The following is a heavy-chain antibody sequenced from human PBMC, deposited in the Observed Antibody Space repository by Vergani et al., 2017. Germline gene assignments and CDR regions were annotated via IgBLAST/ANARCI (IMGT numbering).Heavy chain of an antibody. CDR2: ISGSGGST. D-gene: IGHD1-26*01. J-gene: IGHJ4*02. CDR1: GFTFSSYA. CDR3: AKDRAVWELLGGGFDY. Sequence: EVQLLESGGGLVQPGGSLRLSCAASGFTFSSYAMSWVRQAPGKGLEWVSAISGSGGSTYYADSVKGRFTISRDNSKNTLYLQMNSLRAEDTAVYYCAKDRAVWELLGGGFDYWGQGTLVTVSS. V-gene: IGHV3-23*01.